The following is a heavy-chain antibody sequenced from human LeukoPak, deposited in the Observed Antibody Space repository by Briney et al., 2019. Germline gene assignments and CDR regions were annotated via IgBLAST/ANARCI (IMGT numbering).Heavy chain of an antibody. CDR1: GFTFSSYA. V-gene: IGHV3-23*01. CDR2: ISGSGGST. CDR3: AKAPPGIAVAGTKGRRPDY. D-gene: IGHD6-19*01. Sequence: PGGSLRLSCAASGFTFSSYAMSWVRQAPGKGLEWVSAISGSGGSTYYADSVKGRFTISRDNSKNTLYLQMNSLRAEDTAVYYCAKAPPGIAVAGTKGRRPDYWGQGTLVTVSS. J-gene: IGHJ4*02.